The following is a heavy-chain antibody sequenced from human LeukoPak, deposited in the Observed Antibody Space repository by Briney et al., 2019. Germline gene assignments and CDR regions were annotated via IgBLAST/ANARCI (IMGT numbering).Heavy chain of an antibody. CDR2: ISPSGSNT. CDR3: ASRRSGWPNDAFDI. CDR1: GFIFGGYT. Sequence: GSLXLSCTGSGFIFGGYTMNWVRQAPGKGLEWLSYISPSGSNTFYADSVKGRFTISRDNAQNSLFLQMEGLRVEDTAVYYCASRRSGWPNDAFDIWGQGTMVTVTS. V-gene: IGHV3-48*01. J-gene: IGHJ3*02. D-gene: IGHD6-19*01.